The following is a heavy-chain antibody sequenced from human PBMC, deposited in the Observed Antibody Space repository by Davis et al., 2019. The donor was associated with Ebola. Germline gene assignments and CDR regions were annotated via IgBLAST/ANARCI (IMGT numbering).Heavy chain of an antibody. J-gene: IGHJ5*02. Sequence: PSETLSLTCAASGFIFSSYAMSWVRQAPGKGLEWVSSISVRSITYHADSVKGRFTISRDNSKNTLYLQMNSLGAEDTAVYYCAKVHPPTTVTTGWFDPWGQGTLVTVSS. CDR2: ISVRSIT. D-gene: IGHD4-17*01. V-gene: IGHV3-23*01. CDR3: AKVHPPTTVTTGWFDP. CDR1: GFIFSSYA.